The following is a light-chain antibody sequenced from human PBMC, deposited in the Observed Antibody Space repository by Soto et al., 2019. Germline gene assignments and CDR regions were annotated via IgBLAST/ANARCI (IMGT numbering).Light chain of an antibody. J-gene: IGLJ2*01. CDR3: NSYSTSSTPLV. CDR2: DVN. V-gene: IGLV2-14*03. CDR1: SSDVGHYDY. Sequence: QSALTQPASVSGSPGQSITISCTGTSSDVGHYDYVSWYQQHPGKAPRLMIYDVNNRPSGVSNRFSGSKSGNTASLTIYGLQAEDEADYYCNSYSTSSTPLVFGGGTKLTVL.